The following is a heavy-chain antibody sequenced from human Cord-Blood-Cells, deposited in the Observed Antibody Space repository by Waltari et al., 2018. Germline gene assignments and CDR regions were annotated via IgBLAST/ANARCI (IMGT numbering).Heavy chain of an antibody. J-gene: IGHJ3*02. CDR2: INPNSGGT. CDR1: VYTFTGYY. Sequence: QVQLVQSGAEVKKPGASVKVSCKASVYTFTGYYMHWVRQAPGQGLEWMGRINPNSGGTNYAQKFQGRVTMTRDTSISTAYMELSRLRSDDTVVYYCARVRRYCSSTSCSDAFDIWGQGTMVTVSS. CDR3: ARVRRYCSSTSCSDAFDI. D-gene: IGHD2-2*01. V-gene: IGHV1-2*05.